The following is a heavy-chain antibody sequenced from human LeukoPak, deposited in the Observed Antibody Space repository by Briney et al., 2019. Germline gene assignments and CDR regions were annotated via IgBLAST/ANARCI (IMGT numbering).Heavy chain of an antibody. CDR3: ARETIAARLNEGNFDY. Sequence: LSLTCTVSGGSISSGDYYWSWIRQPPGKGLEWIGYIYYSGSTSYNPSLKSRVTILVDTSKNQFSLKLSSMTAADTAVYYCARETIAARLNEGNFDYWGQGTLVTVSS. CDR2: IYYSGST. J-gene: IGHJ4*02. D-gene: IGHD6-6*01. CDR1: GGSISSGDYY. V-gene: IGHV4-30-4*08.